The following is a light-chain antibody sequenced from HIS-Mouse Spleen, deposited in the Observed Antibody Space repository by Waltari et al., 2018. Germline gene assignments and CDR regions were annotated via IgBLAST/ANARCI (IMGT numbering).Light chain of an antibody. CDR1: VLATKY. V-gene: IGLV3-27*01. CDR2: KDS. J-gene: IGLJ3*02. Sequence: SYELTQPSSVSVSPGQTARITCSGDVLATKYARWFQQKPGQAPVLGIYKDSERPSGIPERFSGSSSGTTVTLTISGAQVEDEADYYCYSAADNNRVFGGGTKLTVL. CDR3: YSAADNNRV.